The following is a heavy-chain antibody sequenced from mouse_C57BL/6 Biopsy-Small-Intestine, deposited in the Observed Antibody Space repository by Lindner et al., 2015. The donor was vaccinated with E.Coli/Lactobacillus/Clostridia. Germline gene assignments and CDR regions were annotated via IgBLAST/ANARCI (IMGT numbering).Heavy chain of an antibody. CDR1: GYTFTDYY. CDR2: IDPDNGGT. D-gene: IGHD1-1*01. Sequence: VQLQESGPEVVKPGDSVKMTCKASGYTFTDYYMDWVKQSPGKSLEWIGYIDPDNGGTKYNQKFKDKATLTVDKSSTTAYMELHSLTSEDSAVYYCARWGDGSAWVDYWGQGTLVTVSA. J-gene: IGHJ3*01. V-gene: IGHV1-34*02. CDR3: ARWGDGSAWVDY.